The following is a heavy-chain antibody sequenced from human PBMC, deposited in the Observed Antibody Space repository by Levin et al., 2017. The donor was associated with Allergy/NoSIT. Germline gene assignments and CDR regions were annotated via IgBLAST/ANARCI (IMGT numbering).Heavy chain of an antibody. CDR3: ARLTFAVADERADS. CDR1: GFTFSRNW. Sequence: GGSLRLSCAASGFTFSRNWMHWVRQAPGKGLVWVSRINSDGSTTNYADSVKGRFTISRENAKNTLYLQMNSLRAEDTAVYYCARLTFAVADERADSWGQGTLVTVSS. J-gene: IGHJ4*02. CDR2: INSDGSTT. D-gene: IGHD6-19*01. V-gene: IGHV3-74*01.